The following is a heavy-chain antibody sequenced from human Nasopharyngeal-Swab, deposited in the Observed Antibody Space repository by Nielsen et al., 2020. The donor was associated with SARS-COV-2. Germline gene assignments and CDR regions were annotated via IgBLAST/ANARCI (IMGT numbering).Heavy chain of an antibody. CDR3: ARDGLDYDFWSAYFMDV. V-gene: IGHV3-48*04. CDR1: GFTFGSYT. J-gene: IGHJ6*02. D-gene: IGHD3-3*01. CDR2: ISSSTSTI. Sequence: GGSLRLSCAASGFTFGSYTMNWVRQAPGMGLEWVSYISSSTSTIYYTDSVKGRFTVSRDNAKNSLYLQMNSLRAEDTAVYYCARDGLDYDFWSAYFMDVWGQGTTVTVSS.